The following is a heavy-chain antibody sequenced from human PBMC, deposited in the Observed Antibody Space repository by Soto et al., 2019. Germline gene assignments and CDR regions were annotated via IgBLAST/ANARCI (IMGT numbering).Heavy chain of an antibody. J-gene: IGHJ2*01. CDR3: ARAGYSSGWYGYFDL. V-gene: IGHV1-69*02. CDR2: IIPILGIA. CDR1: GGTFSSYT. Sequence: QVQLVQSGAEVKKPGSSVKVSCKASGGTFSSYTISWVRQAPGQGLEWMGRIIPILGIANYAQKFQGRVTITADKSTSTAYMELSSLRSEDRAVYYCARAGYSSGWYGYFDLWGRGTLVTVSS. D-gene: IGHD6-19*01.